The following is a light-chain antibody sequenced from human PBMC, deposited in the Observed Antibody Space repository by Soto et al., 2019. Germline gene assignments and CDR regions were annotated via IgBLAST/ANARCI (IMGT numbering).Light chain of an antibody. CDR3: SSYTRSSTVV. Sequence: QSVLTQPASVSGSPGQSISISCTGTSSDVGGYNYVSWYQQHPGKAPKLMIYDVTNRPSGISSRFSGSKSANTASLTISGLQAEDVADYYCSSYTRSSTVVFGGGTKLTVL. V-gene: IGLV2-14*01. J-gene: IGLJ2*01. CDR1: SSDVGGYNY. CDR2: DVT.